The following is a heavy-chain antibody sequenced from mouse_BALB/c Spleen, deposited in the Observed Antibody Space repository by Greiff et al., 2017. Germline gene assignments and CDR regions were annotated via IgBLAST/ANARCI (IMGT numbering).Heavy chain of an antibody. CDR2: ISSGGSYT. Sequence: EVQVVESGGGLVKPGGSLKLSCAASGFTFSSYTMSWVRQTPEKRLEWVATISSGGSYTYYPDSVKGRFTISRDNAKNTLYLQMSSLKSEDTAMYYCTAMITTGGYAMDYWGQGTSVTVSS. CDR1: GFTFSSYT. D-gene: IGHD2-4*01. V-gene: IGHV5-6-4*01. CDR3: TAMITTGGYAMDY. J-gene: IGHJ4*01.